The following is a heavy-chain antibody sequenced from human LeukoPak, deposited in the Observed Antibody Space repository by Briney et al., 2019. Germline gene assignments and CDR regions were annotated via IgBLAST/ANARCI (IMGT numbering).Heavy chain of an antibody. D-gene: IGHD6-19*01. CDR1: GFTFDDYA. CDR2: ISWNSGSI. CDR3: AKGGSQGGWYNYFDY. J-gene: IGHJ4*02. Sequence: SGRSLRLSCAASGFTFDDYAMHWVRQAPGKGLEWVSGISWNSGSIGYADSVKGRFTISRDNAKNSMYLQMNSLRAEDTALYYCAKGGSQGGWYNYFDYWGQGTLVTVSS. V-gene: IGHV3-9*01.